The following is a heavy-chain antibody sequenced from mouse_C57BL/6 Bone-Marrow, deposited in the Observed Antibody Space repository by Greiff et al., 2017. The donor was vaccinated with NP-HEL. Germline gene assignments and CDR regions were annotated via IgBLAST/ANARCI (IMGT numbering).Heavy chain of an antibody. CDR3: ARYYGNFFDD. J-gene: IGHJ2*01. D-gene: IGHD2-1*01. CDR2: INPGSGGT. Sequence: QVQLKESGAELVRPGTSVKVSCKASGYAFTNYLIEWVKQRPGQGLEWIGVINPGSGGTNYNEKFKGKATLTADKSSSTAYMQLSSLTSEDSAVYFCARYYGNFFDDWGQGTTLTVSS. V-gene: IGHV1-54*01. CDR1: GYAFTNYL.